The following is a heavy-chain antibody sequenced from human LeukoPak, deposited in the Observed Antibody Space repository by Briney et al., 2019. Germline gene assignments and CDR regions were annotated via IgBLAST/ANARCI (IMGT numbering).Heavy chain of an antibody. V-gene: IGHV1-2*06. CDR3: AREQYPDGWFDP. J-gene: IGHJ5*02. D-gene: IGHD2-2*01. CDR2: INPNSGGT. Sequence: GASVKVSCKASGYTFTGYYMHWVRQAPGQGLEWMGRINPNSGGTNYAQKFQGRVTMTTDTSTSTAYMELRSLRSDDTAVYYCAREQYPDGWFDPWGQGTLVTVSS. CDR1: GYTFTGYY.